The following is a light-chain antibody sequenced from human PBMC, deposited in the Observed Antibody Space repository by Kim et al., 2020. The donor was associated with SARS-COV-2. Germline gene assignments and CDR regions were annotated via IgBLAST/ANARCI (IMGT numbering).Light chain of an antibody. Sequence: SSELTQDPAVSVALGQTVRITCQGDSLRSYYASWYQQKPGQAPVLVIYGKNNRPSGIPDRFSGSSSGNTASLTITGAQAEDEADYYCNSRDSSGVGFGGG. CDR3: NSRDSSGVG. J-gene: IGLJ2*01. V-gene: IGLV3-19*01. CDR1: SLRSYY. CDR2: GKN.